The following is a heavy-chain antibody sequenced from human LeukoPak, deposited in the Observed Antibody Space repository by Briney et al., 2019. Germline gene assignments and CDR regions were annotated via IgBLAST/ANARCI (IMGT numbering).Heavy chain of an antibody. J-gene: IGHJ6*03. CDR2: IKQDGSKK. V-gene: IGHV3-7*02. CDR3: ATKGWLQYHYYYMDV. D-gene: IGHD3-9*01. Sequence: PGGSLRLSCAASGFTFSSYWMSWVRQAPGQGLEWVANIKQDGSKKYYVDSVKGRFTISRDNAKNSLHLQMNSLRAEDTAVYYCATKGWLQYHYYYMDVWGKGTTVTVSS. CDR1: GFTFSSYW.